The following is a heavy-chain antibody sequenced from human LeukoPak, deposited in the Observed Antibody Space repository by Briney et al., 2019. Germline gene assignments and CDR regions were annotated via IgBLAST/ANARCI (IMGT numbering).Heavy chain of an antibody. CDR1: GGSISSYY. Sequence: SETLSLTCTVSGGSISSYYWSWIRQPPGKGLEWIGYIYYSGSTNYNPSLKSRVTISVDTSKNQFSLKLSSVTAADTAVYYCARSLRRVRPYYYFDYWGQGTLVTVSS. V-gene: IGHV4-59*01. CDR2: IYYSGST. CDR3: ARSLRRVRPYYYFDY. D-gene: IGHD1-1*01. J-gene: IGHJ4*02.